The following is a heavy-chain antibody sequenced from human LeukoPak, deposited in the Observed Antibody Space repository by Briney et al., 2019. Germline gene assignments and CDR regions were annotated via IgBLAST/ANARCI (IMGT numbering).Heavy chain of an antibody. CDR3: ASGLLWFGELFRDSSGSYFDY. D-gene: IGHD3-10*01. J-gene: IGHJ4*02. CDR2: ISSSGSTI. CDR1: GFTFSDYY. V-gene: IGHV3-11*01. Sequence: GGSLRLSCAASGFTFSDYYMSWIRQAPGKGLEWVSYISSSGSTIYYADSVKGRFTISRDNSKNTLYLQMNSLRAEDTAVYYCASGLLWFGELFRDSSGSYFDYWGQGTLVTVSS.